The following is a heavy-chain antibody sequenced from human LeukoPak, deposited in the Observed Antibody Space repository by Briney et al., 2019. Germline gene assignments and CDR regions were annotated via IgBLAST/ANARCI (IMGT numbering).Heavy chain of an antibody. CDR1: GGSISSNNYY. D-gene: IGHD6-13*01. J-gene: IGHJ6*03. V-gene: IGHV4-61*02. Sequence: TSETLSLTCTVSGGSISSNNYYWSWIRQPAGKGLECIGRIYTSGSTNYNPSLKSRVTISVDTSKNQFSLKLSSVTAADTAVYYCARDSWWTAAGYYYYMDVWGKGTTVTVSS. CDR2: IYTSGST. CDR3: ARDSWWTAAGYYYYMDV.